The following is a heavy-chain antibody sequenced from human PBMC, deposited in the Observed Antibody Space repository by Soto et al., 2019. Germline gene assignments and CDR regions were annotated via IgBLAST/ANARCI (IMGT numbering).Heavy chain of an antibody. Sequence: QVQLQQWGAGLLKPSETLSLTCAVYGGSFSGYYWSWIRQPPGKGLEWIGEINHSGGTNYNPSLKSRVTISVDTSKNQFSLKLSSVTAADTAVYYCARDGETQYYDFWSGYYTNWGQGTLVTVSS. D-gene: IGHD3-3*01. CDR2: INHSGGT. J-gene: IGHJ4*02. V-gene: IGHV4-34*01. CDR3: ARDGETQYYDFWSGYYTN. CDR1: GGSFSGYY.